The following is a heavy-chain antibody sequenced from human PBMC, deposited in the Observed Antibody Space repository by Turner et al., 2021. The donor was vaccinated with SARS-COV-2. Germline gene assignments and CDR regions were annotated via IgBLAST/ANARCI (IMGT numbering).Heavy chain of an antibody. V-gene: IGHV3-21*01. CDR2: ISSPSSYI. CDR1: GFTFGDYA. CDR3: AREDDFWSGYHHYGMDV. Sequence: VQLVESGGGLVQPGRSLRLSCSASGFTFGDYAMYGVRQAPGKGLEVFLSISSPSSYIYYADSVKGRFTISRDNAKNSLYLQMNSLRAEDTAVYYCAREDDFWSGYHHYGMDVWGQGTTVTVSS. D-gene: IGHD3-3*01. J-gene: IGHJ6*02.